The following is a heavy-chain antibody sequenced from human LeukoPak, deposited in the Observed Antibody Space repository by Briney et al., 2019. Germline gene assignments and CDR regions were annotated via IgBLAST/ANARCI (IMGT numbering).Heavy chain of an antibody. CDR2: INPKSGGT. V-gene: IGHV1-2*02. Sequence: ASVKVSCKASGYTFTGYYMHWVRQAPGQGLAWMGWINPKSGGTDYAHKFQGRVTMTRDTSISKAFMELNRLTSDDTAVYYCARDLAAISTGSHNWFDPWGQGTLVTVSS. CDR3: ARDLAAISTGSHNWFDP. J-gene: IGHJ5*02. D-gene: IGHD2-2*01. CDR1: GYTFTGYY.